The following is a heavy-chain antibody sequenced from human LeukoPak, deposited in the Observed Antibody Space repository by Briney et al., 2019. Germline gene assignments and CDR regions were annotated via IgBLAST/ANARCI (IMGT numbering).Heavy chain of an antibody. D-gene: IGHD1-26*01. CDR1: GFTFISSD. CDR2: ISSNSRNT. Sequence: GGSLRLSCAASGFTFISSDMNWVRQAPGKGLEWVASISSNSRNTHYADSLKGRFTISRDNAKNSLYLQMNSLRAEDTAVYYCVRMYSGRPDYWGQGTLVTVSS. CDR3: VRMYSGRPDY. V-gene: IGHV3-21*01. J-gene: IGHJ4*02.